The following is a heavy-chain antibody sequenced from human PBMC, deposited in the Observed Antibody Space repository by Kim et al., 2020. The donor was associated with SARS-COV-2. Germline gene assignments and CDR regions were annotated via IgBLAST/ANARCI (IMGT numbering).Heavy chain of an antibody. V-gene: IGHV4-59*13. Sequence: SETLSLTCTVSRCAISNSYWSWIRQPPGKGLEWIGYIYYKGNTNYNPSLKSRVTISVDTSKNQFSRKLNSVTAADTAVYYCARGRVTPDYWGQGTLVTVSS. D-gene: IGHD2-21*02. CDR3: ARGRVTPDY. J-gene: IGHJ4*02. CDR1: RCAISNSY. CDR2: IYYKGNT.